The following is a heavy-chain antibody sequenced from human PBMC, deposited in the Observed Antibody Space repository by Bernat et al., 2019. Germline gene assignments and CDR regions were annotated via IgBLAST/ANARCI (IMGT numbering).Heavy chain of an antibody. CDR2: ISYDGSNK. V-gene: IGHV3-30*18. Sequence: QVQLVESGGGVVQPGRSLRLSCAASGFTFSSYGMHWVRQAPGKGLEWVAVISYDGSNKYYADSVKGRFTISRDNSKNTLYLQMISLRAEDTAVYYCAKVFYDFWSGPPDYWGQGTLVTVSS. D-gene: IGHD3-3*01. CDR1: GFTFSSYG. J-gene: IGHJ4*02. CDR3: AKVFYDFWSGPPDY.